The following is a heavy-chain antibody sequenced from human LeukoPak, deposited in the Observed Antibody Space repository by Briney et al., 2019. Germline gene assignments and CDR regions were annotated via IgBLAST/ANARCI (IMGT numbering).Heavy chain of an antibody. V-gene: IGHV3-23*01. Sequence: GGSLRLSCEASGFRFGHFAMGWVRQAPGKGPMWVSSIRGSAEDTYYADSMKGRFVISRDNTRGTVYLEMNNLRVEDTAMYYCVKGIFATGWSNAFDFWGQGTMVTVSS. CDR2: IRGSAEDT. CDR3: VKGIFATGWSNAFDF. J-gene: IGHJ3*01. CDR1: GFRFGHFA. D-gene: IGHD6-19*01.